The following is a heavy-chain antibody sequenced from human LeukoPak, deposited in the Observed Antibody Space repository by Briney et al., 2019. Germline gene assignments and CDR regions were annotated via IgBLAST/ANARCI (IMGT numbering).Heavy chain of an antibody. CDR3: ADYPYSSGWYFDY. CDR2: INGSGGST. Sequence: GGSLRLSCAASGFTFSSYAMSWVRQAPGKGLEWVSAINGSGGSTYYADSVKGRFTISRDNSKNTLYLQMNSLRAEDTAVYYCADYPYSSGWYFDYWGQGTLVTVSS. J-gene: IGHJ4*02. CDR1: GFTFSSYA. V-gene: IGHV3-23*01. D-gene: IGHD6-19*01.